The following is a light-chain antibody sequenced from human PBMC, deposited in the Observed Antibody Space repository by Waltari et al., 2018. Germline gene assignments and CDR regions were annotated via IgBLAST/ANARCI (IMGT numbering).Light chain of an antibody. CDR3: SSYTSHDTLRWV. CDR1: SSDVGDYNY. J-gene: IGLJ3*02. Sequence: QSALTQPASVSGSPGQSLTISCTGTSSDVGDYNYVSWYQQYPGKAPKLMIFEVTNRPSGVSDRFSGSKSGNTASLSISGLQADDEAVYYCSSYTSHDTLRWVFGGGTKLTVL. V-gene: IGLV2-14*03. CDR2: EVT.